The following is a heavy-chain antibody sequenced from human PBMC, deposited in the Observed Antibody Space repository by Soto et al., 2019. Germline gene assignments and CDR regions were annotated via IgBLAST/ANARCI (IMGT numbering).Heavy chain of an antibody. CDR2: MNPNSGNT. J-gene: IGHJ6*03. D-gene: IGHD5-18*01. CDR3: ARGRKGYSYGYNYYYYMDV. V-gene: IGHV1-8*01. CDR1: GYTFTSYD. Sequence: QVQLVQSGAEVKKPGASVKVSCKASGYTFTSYDINWVRQATGQGLEWMGWMNPNSGNTGYAQKFQGRVTMTRNTSISTAYMELSSLRSEDTAVYYCARGRKGYSYGYNYYYYMDVWGKGTTVTVSS.